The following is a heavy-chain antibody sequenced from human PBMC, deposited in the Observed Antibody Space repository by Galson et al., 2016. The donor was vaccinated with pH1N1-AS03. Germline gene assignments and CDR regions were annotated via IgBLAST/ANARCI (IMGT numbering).Heavy chain of an antibody. CDR1: GASITTDY. J-gene: IGHJ4*02. Sequence: SETLSLTCSVSGASITTDYWNWIRQPPGKGLEWIGYVSHDGNTNYNPSLYSRVTMSVDTSKNQFSLKLNSVSAAATAVYYCARMRVVAASDTSGYYYLDFWGQGALVTGSS. V-gene: IGHV4-59*08. CDR3: ARMRVVAASDTSGYYYLDF. D-gene: IGHD3-22*01. CDR2: VSHDGNT.